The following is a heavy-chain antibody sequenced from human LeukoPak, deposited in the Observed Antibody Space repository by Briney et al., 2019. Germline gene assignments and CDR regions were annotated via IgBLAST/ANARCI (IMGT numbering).Heavy chain of an antibody. Sequence: WASVKVSCKASGGTFSSYAISWERQAPGQGLEWMGGIIPIFGTANYAQKFQGRVTITADESTSTAYMELSSLRSEDTAVYYCAISIGESSFYYFDYWGQGTLVTVSS. V-gene: IGHV1-69*01. J-gene: IGHJ4*02. CDR3: AISIGESSFYYFDY. CDR2: IIPIFGTA. CDR1: GGTFSSYA. D-gene: IGHD3-16*01.